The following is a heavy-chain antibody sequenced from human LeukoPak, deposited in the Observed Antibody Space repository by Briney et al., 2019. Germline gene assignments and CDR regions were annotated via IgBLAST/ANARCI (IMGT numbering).Heavy chain of an antibody. D-gene: IGHD1-26*01. J-gene: IGHJ4*02. V-gene: IGHV4-4*09. CDR3: ARHGSELVGYRTIYFDK. Sequence: SETLSLTCTVSGGSINNNYWSWIRQPPGKELEWIGYIYSGGSTSYNPPLDSRVTISVDTSNNQFSLKLNSVTAADTAVYFCARHGSELVGYRTIYFDKWGQGILVTVSS. CDR1: GGSINNNY. CDR2: IYSGGST.